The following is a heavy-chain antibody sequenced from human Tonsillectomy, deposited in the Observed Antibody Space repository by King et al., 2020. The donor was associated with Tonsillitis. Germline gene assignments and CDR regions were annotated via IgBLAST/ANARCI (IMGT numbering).Heavy chain of an antibody. J-gene: IGHJ4*02. CDR1: GASISNGDYY. D-gene: IGHD3-3*01. Sequence: MQLQESGPGLVKPSQTLSLTCTVSGASISNGDYYWSWIRQHPGKGLEWIGSISDSGSTYYDPALQSRVTMSVDTSKNQFSLKLSSVAAADSAVYYCASYAYNFWTSIGWGQGTLVTVSS. CDR3: ASYAYNFWTSIG. CDR2: ISDSGST. V-gene: IGHV4-31*03.